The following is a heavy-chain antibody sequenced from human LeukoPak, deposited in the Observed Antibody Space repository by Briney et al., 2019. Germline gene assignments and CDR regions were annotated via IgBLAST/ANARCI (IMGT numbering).Heavy chain of an antibody. J-gene: IGHJ4*02. Sequence: GGSLRLPCDASALPFSSYAMSWVRQAPGKGLEWVSSISGSGGSTYYADCEKALFTISRDNYKNTLYLQMNTLRAEVTAVCSCAKDLRAIAVGGPFYYWRQGTLVTLPS. CDR3: AKDLRAIAVGGPFYY. V-gene: IGHV3-23*01. D-gene: IGHD6-19*01. CDR1: ALPFSSYA. CDR2: ISGSGGST.